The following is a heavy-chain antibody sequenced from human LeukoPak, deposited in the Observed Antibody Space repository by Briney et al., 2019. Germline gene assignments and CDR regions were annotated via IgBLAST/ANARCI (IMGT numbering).Heavy chain of an antibody. D-gene: IGHD3-22*01. J-gene: IGHJ4*02. V-gene: IGHV3-23*01. CDR3: AKGPLYYYDSSGYSDYFDY. CDR2: ISGSGGST. CDR1: GFTFSSYA. Sequence: PGGSLRLSCAASGFTFSSYAMSWDRQAPGKGLEWVSAISGSGGSTYYADSVKGRFTISRDNSKNTLYLQMNSLRAEDTAVYYCAKGPLYYYDSSGYSDYFDYWGQGTLVTVSS.